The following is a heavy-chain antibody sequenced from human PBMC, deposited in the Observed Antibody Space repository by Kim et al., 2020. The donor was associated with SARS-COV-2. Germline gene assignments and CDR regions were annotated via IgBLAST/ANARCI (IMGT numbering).Heavy chain of an antibody. CDR3: ANPLKYSSSWYPES. CDR2: ISGSGGST. Sequence: GGSLRLSCAASGFTFSSYAMSWVRQAPGKGLEWVSAISGSGGSTYYADSVKGRFTISRDNSKNTLYLQMNSLRAEDTAVYYCANPLKYSSSWYPESWGQGTLVTVSS. V-gene: IGHV3-23*01. CDR1: GFTFSSYA. J-gene: IGHJ4*02. D-gene: IGHD6-13*01.